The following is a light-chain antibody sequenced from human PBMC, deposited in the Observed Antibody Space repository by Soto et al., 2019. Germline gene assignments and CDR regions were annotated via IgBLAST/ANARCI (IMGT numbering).Light chain of an antibody. CDR1: SSDVGAYNY. J-gene: IGLJ2*01. CDR3: SSYTSSSTV. CDR2: DVS. Sequence: QSVLTQPASVSGSTGESITISCTGTSSDVGAYNYVSWYQQHPGKAPKLMIYDVSNRPSGVSNRFSGSKSGNTASLTISGLQAEDEADYYCSSYTSSSTVFGGGTKLTVL. V-gene: IGLV2-14*01.